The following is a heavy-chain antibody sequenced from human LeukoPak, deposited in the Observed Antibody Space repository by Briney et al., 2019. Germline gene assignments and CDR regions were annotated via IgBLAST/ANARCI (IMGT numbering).Heavy chain of an antibody. J-gene: IGHJ4*02. V-gene: IGHV3-48*03. CDR3: ARDRRDFGVVSYYFDY. Sequence: GGSLRLSCAVSGFIFSSYEMNWVRQAPGKGLEWVSYINSGDSSIYYADSVKGRFTISRDNAKNSLYLQMNSLRAEDTAVYYCARDRRDFGVVSYYFDYWGQGTLVTVSS. CDR2: INSGDSSI. CDR1: GFIFSSYE. D-gene: IGHD3-3*01.